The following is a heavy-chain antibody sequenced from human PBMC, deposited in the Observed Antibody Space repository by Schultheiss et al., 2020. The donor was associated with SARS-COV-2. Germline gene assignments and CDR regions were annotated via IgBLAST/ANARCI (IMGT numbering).Heavy chain of an antibody. CDR3: ARGGSIVGATVGFDY. V-gene: IGHV3-33*01. D-gene: IGHD1-26*01. Sequence: GESLKISCAASGFTFSSYGMHWVRQAPGKGLEWVAVIWYDGSNKYYADSVKGRFTISRDNSKNTLYLQMNSLRAEDMAVYYCARGGSIVGATVGFDYWGQGTLVTVSS. CDR1: GFTFSSYG. CDR2: IWYDGSNK. J-gene: IGHJ4*02.